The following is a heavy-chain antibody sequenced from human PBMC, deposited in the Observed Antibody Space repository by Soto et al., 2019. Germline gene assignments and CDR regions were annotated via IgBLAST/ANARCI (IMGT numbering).Heavy chain of an antibody. CDR2: IIPILGIA. Sequence: SVKVSCKASGGTFSSYTISWVRQAPGQGLEWMGRIIPILGIANYAQKFQGRVTITANNSTSTAYKELSSLRSEDTAVYYCARTLYGDNVDYWGQGTLVTVSS. CDR3: ARTLYGDNVDY. V-gene: IGHV1-69*02. J-gene: IGHJ4*02. CDR1: GGTFSSYT. D-gene: IGHD4-17*01.